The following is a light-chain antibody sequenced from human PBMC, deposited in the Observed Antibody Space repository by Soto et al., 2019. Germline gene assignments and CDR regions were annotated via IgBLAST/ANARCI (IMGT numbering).Light chain of an antibody. CDR3: LQYNTYSWT. V-gene: IGKV1-17*01. Sequence: DLPMTQSPSSLSASVGDRVTITCRASQGIRNDLDWYQQKPAKAPERVIYAASSLQGGVPSRFSDSGSGTDFTLTISSLQAEDFATYYCLQYNTYSWTFDQATEVEIK. J-gene: IGKJ1*01. CDR1: QGIRND. CDR2: AAS.